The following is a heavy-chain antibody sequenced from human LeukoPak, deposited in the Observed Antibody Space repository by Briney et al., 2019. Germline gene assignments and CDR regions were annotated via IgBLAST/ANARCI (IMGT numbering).Heavy chain of an antibody. CDR3: ARGVGPYYDFWSGLVEGCYYYGMDV. D-gene: IGHD3-3*01. V-gene: IGHV5-51*01. CDR2: IYPGDSDT. CDR1: GYSFTSYW. J-gene: IGHJ6*02. Sequence: GESLKISCKGSGYSFTSYWIGWVRQMPGKSLEWMGIIYPGDSDTRYSPSFQGQVTISADKSISTAYLQWSSLKASDTAMYYCARGVGPYYDFWSGLVEGCYYYGMDVWGQGTTVTVSS.